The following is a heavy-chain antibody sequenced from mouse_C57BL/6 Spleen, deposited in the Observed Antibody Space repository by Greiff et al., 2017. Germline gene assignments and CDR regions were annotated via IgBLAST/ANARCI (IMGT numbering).Heavy chain of an antibody. CDR2: INPNNGGT. V-gene: IGHV1-26*01. CDR1: GYTFTDYY. Sequence: EVQLQQSGPELVKPGASVKISCKASGYTFTDYYMNWVKQSHGKSLEWIGDINPNNGGTSYNQKFKGKATLTVDKSSSTAYMELRSLTSEDSAVYYCAPNWVAYWGQGTLVTVSA. CDR3: APNWVAY. J-gene: IGHJ3*01.